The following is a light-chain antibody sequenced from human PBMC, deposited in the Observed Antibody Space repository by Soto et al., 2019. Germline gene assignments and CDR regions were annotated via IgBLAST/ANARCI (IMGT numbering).Light chain of an antibody. CDR2: EVS. J-gene: IGLJ1*01. CDR3: SSYAGSQNFV. Sequence: QSVLTQPPSASGSPGQSVTISCTGTSSDVGGYNFVSWYQKYPGKAPKLMIYEVSKRPSGVPDRFSGSKSGNTASLTVSGLQTEDEADYFCSSYAGSQNFVFGTGTKVTVL. CDR1: SSDVGGYNF. V-gene: IGLV2-8*01.